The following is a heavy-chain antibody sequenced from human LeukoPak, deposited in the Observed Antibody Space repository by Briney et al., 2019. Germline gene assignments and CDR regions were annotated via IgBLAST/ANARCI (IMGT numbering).Heavy chain of an antibody. CDR2: IGGGGRDT. CDR1: GFTFSTYA. J-gene: IGHJ6*03. D-gene: IGHD4/OR15-4a*01. Sequence: GGSLRLSCAASGFTFSTYAMSWVRQAPGKGLEWLSTIGGGGRDTFCADSVKGRFTVSRDNSKNTLYLQMSSLRAEDTAVYFCAKNRGANYYNYYMDVWGKGTTVTVSS. V-gene: IGHV3-23*01. CDR3: AKNRGANYYNYYMDV.